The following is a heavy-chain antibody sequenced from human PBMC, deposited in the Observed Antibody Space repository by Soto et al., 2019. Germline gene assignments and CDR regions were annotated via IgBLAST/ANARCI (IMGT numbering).Heavy chain of an antibody. V-gene: IGHV5-51*01. CDR1: GYSFTSYW. J-gene: IGHJ6*02. D-gene: IGHD5-18*01. CDR2: IYPGDSDT. CDR3: ARRRGYSYGYWYYYYGMDV. Sequence: GESLKISCKGSGYSFTSYWIGWVRQVPGKGLEWMGIIYPGDSDTRYSPSFQGQVTISADKSISTAYLQWSSLKASDTAMYYCARRRGYSYGYWYYYYGMDVWGQGTTVTVSS.